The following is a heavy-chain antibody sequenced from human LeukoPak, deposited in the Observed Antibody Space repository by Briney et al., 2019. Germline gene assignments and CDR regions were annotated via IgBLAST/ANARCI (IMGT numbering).Heavy chain of an antibody. CDR3: ARLDVTRGLNNFDY. CDR2: IYYSGNT. Sequence: RASETLSLTCTVSGGSITSSYYWGWVRQPPGKGLEWIGSIYYSGNTYYTSSLRSRLTISVDTSKNQFSLKLSSVTAADTAVYYRARLDVTRGLNNFDYWGQGILVTVSS. J-gene: IGHJ4*02. V-gene: IGHV4-39*07. CDR1: GGSITSSYY. D-gene: IGHD4/OR15-4a*01.